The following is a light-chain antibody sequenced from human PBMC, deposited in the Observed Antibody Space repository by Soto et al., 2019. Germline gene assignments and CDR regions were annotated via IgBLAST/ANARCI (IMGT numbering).Light chain of an antibody. J-gene: IGLJ2*01. V-gene: IGLV3-21*04. Sequence: SYELTQPPSVSVAPGKTARITCGGNNIGSKSLYWYQQKPGQAPVLVIYYDSDRPSGIPERFSGSNSGNTATLTISRVEAGDEADYYCQVWDSSSDRVFGGGTKLTVL. CDR1: NIGSKS. CDR3: QVWDSSSDRV. CDR2: YDS.